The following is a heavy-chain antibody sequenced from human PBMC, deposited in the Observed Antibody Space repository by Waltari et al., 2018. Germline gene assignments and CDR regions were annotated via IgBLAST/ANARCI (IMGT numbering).Heavy chain of an antibody. Sequence: EVQLVEAGGGLVKPGGSLRLSCAVSGITISNAWMSWVRQAPGKGVEWVARIRSKTAGGTTEYAAPVKGRFTISTDDSKNTLYLEMDSLKTEDTAVYYCITRNSWGDQGTLVTVSS. V-gene: IGHV3-15*01. CDR1: GITISNAW. D-gene: IGHD1-26*01. CDR2: IRSKTAGGTT. J-gene: IGHJ4*02. CDR3: ITRNSW.